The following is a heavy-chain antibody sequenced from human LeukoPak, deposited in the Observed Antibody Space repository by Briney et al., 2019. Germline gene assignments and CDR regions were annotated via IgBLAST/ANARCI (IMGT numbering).Heavy chain of an antibody. Sequence: PSETLSLTCTVSGGSISSYYWSWIRQPPGKGLEWIGYIYYSGSTNYNPSLKSRVTISVDTSKNQFSLKLSSVTAAGTAVYYCAREARYYYDSSGYYEAWGQGTLVSVSS. V-gene: IGHV4-59*01. D-gene: IGHD3-22*01. CDR3: AREARYYYDSSGYYEA. J-gene: IGHJ5*02. CDR2: IYYSGST. CDR1: GGSISSYY.